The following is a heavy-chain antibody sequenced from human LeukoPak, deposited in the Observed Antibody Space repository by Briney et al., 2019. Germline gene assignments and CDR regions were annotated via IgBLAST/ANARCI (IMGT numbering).Heavy chain of an antibody. D-gene: IGHD3-10*01. V-gene: IGHV3-7*01. Sequence: GGSLRLSCAASGFTFSSYWMSWVRQAPGKGLEWVANIKQDGSEKYYVDSVKGRFTISRDNAKNSLYLQMNSLRAEDTAVYYCARDRGYYYGSGSYYRYMDVWGKGTTVTISS. CDR1: GFTFSSYW. J-gene: IGHJ6*03. CDR3: ARDRGYYYGSGSYYRYMDV. CDR2: IKQDGSEK.